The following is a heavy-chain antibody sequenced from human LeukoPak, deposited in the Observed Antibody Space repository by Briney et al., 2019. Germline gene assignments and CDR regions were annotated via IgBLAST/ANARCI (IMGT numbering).Heavy chain of an antibody. CDR3: AREDYYDPLDVFDT. V-gene: IGHV1-18*01. CDR2: ISAYNGNT. J-gene: IGHJ3*02. Sequence: ASVKVSCKASGYTFTSYGISWVRQAPGQGLEWMGWISAYNGNTNYAQKLQGRVTMTTDTSTSTAYMELRSLRSDDTAVYYCAREDYYDPLDVFDTWGQGTMVTVSS. CDR1: GYTFTSYG. D-gene: IGHD3-22*01.